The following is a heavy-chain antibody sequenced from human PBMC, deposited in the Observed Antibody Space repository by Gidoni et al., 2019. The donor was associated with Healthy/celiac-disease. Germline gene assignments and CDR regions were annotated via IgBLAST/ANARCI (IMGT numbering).Heavy chain of an antibody. D-gene: IGHD2-2*01. CDR1: GGSISSGSYY. V-gene: IGHV4-61*02. J-gene: IGHJ3*02. CDR3: AREDAREDAFDI. Sequence: QVQLQESGPGLVNPSQTLSLTCTVAGGSISSGSYYWRWIRQPAGKGLEWIGRIYTSGSTNYNPTLKSRVTISVDTSKNQFSLKLSSVTAADTAVYYCAREDAREDAFDIWGQGTMVTVSS. CDR2: IYTSGST.